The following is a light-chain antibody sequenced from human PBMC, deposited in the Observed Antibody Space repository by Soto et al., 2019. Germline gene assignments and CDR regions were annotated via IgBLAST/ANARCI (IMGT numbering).Light chain of an antibody. CDR3: GAWDDSLNGVL. J-gene: IGLJ2*01. CDR1: SSNIGRNS. CDR2: SDN. Sequence: QAVVTQPPSASGTPGQRVTISCSGSSSNIGRNSVNWYQHVPGTAPKLLIYSDNQRPSGVPDRFSGSRSGASVSLAISGLHSEDEADYYCGAWDDSLNGVLFGGGTKLTVL. V-gene: IGLV1-44*01.